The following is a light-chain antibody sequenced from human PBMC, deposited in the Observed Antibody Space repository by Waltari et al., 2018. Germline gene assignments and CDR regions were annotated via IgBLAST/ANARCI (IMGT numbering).Light chain of an antibody. CDR1: RAIANN. CDR2: EAS. Sequence: EIVMTQSPATLSVSPGEAATLSCRASRAIANNLAWYQQKPGQALRLLIYEASTRATGIPARCSGSWSGTDFTLTITSLQSEDSAVYFCQQFNTGYSFGQGTKLEIK. V-gene: IGKV3-15*01. J-gene: IGKJ2*01. CDR3: QQFNTGYS.